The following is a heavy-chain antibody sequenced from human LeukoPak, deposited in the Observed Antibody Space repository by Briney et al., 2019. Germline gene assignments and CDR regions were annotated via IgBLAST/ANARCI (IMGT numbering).Heavy chain of an antibody. J-gene: IGHJ4*02. D-gene: IGHD6-13*01. V-gene: IGHV1-8*01. CDR2: MNPNSGNT. CDR1: GYTFTSYD. CDR3: ALSLTLYSSSWYR. Sequence: GASVKVSCKASGYTFTSYDINWVRQATGQGLEWMGWMNPNSGNTGYAQKFQGRVTMTRNTSISTAYMELSSLRSEDTAVYYCALSLTLYSSSWYRWGQGTLVTVSS.